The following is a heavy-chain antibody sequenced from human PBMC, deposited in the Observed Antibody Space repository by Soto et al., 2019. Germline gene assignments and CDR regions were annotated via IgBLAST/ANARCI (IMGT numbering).Heavy chain of an antibody. D-gene: IGHD3-22*01. Sequence: SETLSLTCTVSGGSISSSSYYWGWIRQPPRKGLEWIGHIYYSGNTYYNPSLKSRVTISVDTSKNQFSLRLSSVTAADTAVYYCMLGSGWKDFDYWGQGTLVTVSS. V-gene: IGHV4-39*01. CDR3: MLGSGWKDFDY. CDR1: GGSISSSSYY. CDR2: IYYSGNT. J-gene: IGHJ4*02.